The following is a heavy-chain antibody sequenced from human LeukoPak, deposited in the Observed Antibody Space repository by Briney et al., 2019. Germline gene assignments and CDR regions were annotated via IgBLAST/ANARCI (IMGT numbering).Heavy chain of an antibody. Sequence: SGPTLVKPTQTLTLTCTFSGFSLSTSGVGVGWIRQPPGKALEWLALIYWDDDKRYSPSLKSRLTITKDTSKNQVVLTMTNMDPVDTATYYCAHSSATVTLRVTFFDYWGQGTLVTVSS. J-gene: IGHJ4*02. CDR3: AHSSATVTLRVTFFDY. V-gene: IGHV2-5*02. CDR1: GFSLSTSGVG. D-gene: IGHD4-17*01. CDR2: IYWDDDK.